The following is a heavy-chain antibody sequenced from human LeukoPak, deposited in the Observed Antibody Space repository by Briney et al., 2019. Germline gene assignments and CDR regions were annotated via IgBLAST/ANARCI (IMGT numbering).Heavy chain of an antibody. CDR3: ARVSDSSGYYYGAFDY. Sequence: SETLSLTCTVSGGSISSGSYYWSWIRQSPGKGLEWIGEISHGGSTNYNPSLKSRVTISVDTSKNQFSLKLSSVTAADTAVYYCARVSDSSGYYYGAFDYWGQGTLVTVSS. J-gene: IGHJ4*02. CDR2: ISHGGST. V-gene: IGHV4-39*07. CDR1: GGSISSGSYY. D-gene: IGHD3-22*01.